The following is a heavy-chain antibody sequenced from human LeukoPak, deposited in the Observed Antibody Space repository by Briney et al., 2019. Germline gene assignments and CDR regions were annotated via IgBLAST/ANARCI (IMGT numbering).Heavy chain of an antibody. J-gene: IGHJ4*02. CDR3: ARDGGSYELDY. CDR1: GFTFSSYW. V-gene: IGHV3-74*01. CDR2: INSDGSST. D-gene: IGHD1-26*01. Sequence: PGGSLRLSCAASGFTFSSYWMHWVRQAPGKGLVWVSRINSDGSSTSYADSVKGRFTISRDDAKNTLYLQMNSLRAEDTAVYYCARDGGSYELDYWGQGTLVTVSS.